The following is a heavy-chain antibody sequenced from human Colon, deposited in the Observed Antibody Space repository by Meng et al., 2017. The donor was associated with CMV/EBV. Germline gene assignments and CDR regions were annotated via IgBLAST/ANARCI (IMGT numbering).Heavy chain of an antibody. CDR3: ARGLYSSSSGYYYYYMDV. D-gene: IGHD6-13*01. V-gene: IGHV4-61*02. Sequence: QLKEWGPGLLKPHPTLSLTWTFSGGSISSGSYYWSWIRQPAGKGLQWIGHIYTSENTNYNPSLKSRVTISVATSKNQFSLKLSSVTAADTAVYYCARGLYSSSSGYYYYYMDVWGKGTTVTVSS. CDR2: IYTSENT. CDR1: GGSISSGSYY. J-gene: IGHJ6*03.